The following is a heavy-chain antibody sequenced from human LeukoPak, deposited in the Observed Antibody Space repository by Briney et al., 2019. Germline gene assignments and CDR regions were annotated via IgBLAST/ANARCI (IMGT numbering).Heavy chain of an antibody. J-gene: IGHJ3*02. D-gene: IGHD2-15*01. CDR1: GSTLRNNI. CDR3: GREGYTSGYAGAFDT. Sequence: PGGSLRLSCTASGSTLRNNIMTWVRQAPGKGLEWVSSLSLIEDSTYYADSVKGRFIISRDTSKNTLFLQMDSLRAEDTGVYYCGREGYTSGYAGAFDTWGQGTMVTVSS. CDR2: LSLIEDST. V-gene: IGHV3-23*01.